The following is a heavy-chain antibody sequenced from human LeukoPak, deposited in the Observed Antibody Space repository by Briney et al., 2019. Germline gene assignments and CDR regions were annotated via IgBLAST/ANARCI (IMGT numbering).Heavy chain of an antibody. CDR1: GGSISSSSYY. CDR2: IYYSGST. J-gene: IGHJ4*02. CDR3: ARHLEYASGWFIHDY. Sequence: SETLSLTCTVSGGSISSSSYYWGWIRQPPGKGLEWIGSIYYSGSTYYNPSLKSRVTISVDTSKNQFSLKLSSVTAADTAVYYCARHLEYASGWFIHDYWGQGTLVTVSS. V-gene: IGHV4-39*01. D-gene: IGHD6-19*01.